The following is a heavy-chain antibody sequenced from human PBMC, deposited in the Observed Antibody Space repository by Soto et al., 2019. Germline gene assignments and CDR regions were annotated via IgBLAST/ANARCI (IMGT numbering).Heavy chain of an antibody. Sequence: GGSLRLSCSVSGFNFMSYAMHWVRRAPGRRLEHVSAISRDGRITYYAAPVNDRFTITRDNSKNTLYLQMSSLSVDDTAVYYCAKDQWGLSGEWLGGYFDHWGQGTQVTVSS. J-gene: IGHJ4*02. CDR3: AKDQWGLSGEWLGGYFDH. V-gene: IGHV3-64D*06. CDR1: GFNFMSYA. CDR2: ISRDGRIT. D-gene: IGHD2-8*02.